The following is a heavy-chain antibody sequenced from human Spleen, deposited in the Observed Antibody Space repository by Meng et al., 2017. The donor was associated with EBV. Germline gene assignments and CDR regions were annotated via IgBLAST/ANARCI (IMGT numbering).Heavy chain of an antibody. Sequence: QVRLQGSGPGLVEPSGTRSRTCTVPGGSISSDNWWSWVRQPPGKGLEWIGEIWHSGTNYSPSLKSRVTISVDKSKNQFSLNLGFMTAADTAVYYCARDLRPWLGGFDAWGPGTLVTVSS. V-gene: IGHV4-4*02. CDR3: ARDLRPWLGGFDA. D-gene: IGHD3-10*01. J-gene: IGHJ5*02. CDR2: IWHSGT. CDR1: GGSISSDNW.